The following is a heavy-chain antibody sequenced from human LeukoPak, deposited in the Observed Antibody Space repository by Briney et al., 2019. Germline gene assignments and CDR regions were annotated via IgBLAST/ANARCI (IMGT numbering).Heavy chain of an antibody. Sequence: PSETLSLTCTVSDGSISNSYWNWVRQPPGKELEWLGYIHSSGSTNYNPSLRSRITLLIDTSENQFSLRLTSVTAADTAVYYCAYSYDGKVVPFDCRGQGSLVTVSS. D-gene: IGHD4-23*01. V-gene: IGHV4-4*09. CDR3: AYSYDGKVVPFDC. J-gene: IGHJ4*02. CDR1: DGSISNSY. CDR2: IHSSGST.